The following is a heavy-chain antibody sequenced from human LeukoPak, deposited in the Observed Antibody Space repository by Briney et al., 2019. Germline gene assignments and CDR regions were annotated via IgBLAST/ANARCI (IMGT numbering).Heavy chain of an antibody. V-gene: IGHV4-39*01. CDR3: ANPTYYYDSSGYLGY. Sequence: SETLSLTCTVSGGSISSSSYYWGWIRQPPGKGLEWIGSIYYSGSTYYNPSLKSRATISVATSKNQFSLKLSSVTAADTAVYYCANPTYYYDSSGYLGYWGEGAQGTVSS. J-gene: IGHJ4*02. CDR1: GGSISSSSYY. CDR2: IYYSGST. D-gene: IGHD3-22*01.